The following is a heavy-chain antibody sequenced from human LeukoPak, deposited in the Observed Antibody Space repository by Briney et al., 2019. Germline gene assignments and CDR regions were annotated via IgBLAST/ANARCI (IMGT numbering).Heavy chain of an antibody. J-gene: IGHJ4*02. CDR3: ARLYYFDGSGYYPYYFNF. CDR2: ISCIGTT. V-gene: IGHV4-39*01. Sequence: SETLSLTCTVSGGYIATSSYYWGWIRQPPGKGLEWIGSISCIGTTYYNPSLKSRVTISVDTSKNQFSLKLSSVTAADTAVYYCARLYYFDGSGYYPYYFNFWGQGTLVTVPS. CDR1: GGYIATSSYY. D-gene: IGHD3-22*01.